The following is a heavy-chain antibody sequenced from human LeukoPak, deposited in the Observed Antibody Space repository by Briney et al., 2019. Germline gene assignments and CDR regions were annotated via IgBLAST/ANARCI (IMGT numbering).Heavy chain of an antibody. D-gene: IGHD3-22*01. V-gene: IGHV1-46*03. CDR3: ASENYYDSSDNYGSYGY. CDR1: GYTFTSYG. CDR2: INPSGGST. Sequence: GASVKVSCKASGYTFTSYGISWVRQAPGQGLEWMGIINPSGGSTSYAQKFQGRVTMTRDTSTSTVYMELSSLRSEDTAVYYCASENYYDSSDNYGSYGYWGQGTLVTVSS. J-gene: IGHJ4*02.